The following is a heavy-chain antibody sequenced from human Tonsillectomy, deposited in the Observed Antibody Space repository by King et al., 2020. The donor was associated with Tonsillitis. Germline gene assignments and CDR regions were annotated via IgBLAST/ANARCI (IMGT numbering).Heavy chain of an antibody. D-gene: IGHD3-16*01. V-gene: IGHV3-30-3*01. CDR1: GFTFSNYA. Sequence: VQLVESGGGVVQPGGSLRLSWAAAGFTFSNYAMHWGRQAPGKGLGWVAVISYDGTKKYYADSGKGRLTISRDNSQNTLYLQMNSLRPEDTAAYYCARDYDYYMDVWGKGTTVTVSS. CDR2: ISYDGTKK. CDR3: ARDYDYYMDV. J-gene: IGHJ6*03.